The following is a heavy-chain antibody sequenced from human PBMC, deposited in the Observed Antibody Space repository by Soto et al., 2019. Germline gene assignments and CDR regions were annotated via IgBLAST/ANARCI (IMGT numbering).Heavy chain of an antibody. CDR3: ARDPSEGRVGNWFES. D-gene: IGHD2-2*01. Sequence: GGSLRLSCAASGFTFSRYGMNWLRQAPGKGLEWVASISSSTSYVYYADSAKGRFSTSRDNAKNILYLEMYALRTEDTAVYYCARDPSEGRVGNWFESGGQGTLVTVS. CDR1: GFTFSRYG. V-gene: IGHV3-21*06. CDR2: ISSSTSYV. J-gene: IGHJ5*01.